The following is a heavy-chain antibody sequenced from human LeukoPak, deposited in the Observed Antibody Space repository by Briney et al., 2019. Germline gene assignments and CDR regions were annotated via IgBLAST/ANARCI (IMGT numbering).Heavy chain of an antibody. D-gene: IGHD2-8*01. CDR1: GFTFRNFW. CDR2: IHPEGNEK. Sequence: GGSLRLSCAASGFTFRNFWMSWVRQAPGRGLEWVANIHPEGNEKYHVESVKGRFTISRDNAKSSLFLQMNGLRAEDTAVYYCAGSVVLMVYAMDYWGQGTLVTVSS. V-gene: IGHV3-7*01. J-gene: IGHJ4*02. CDR3: AGSVVLMVYAMDY.